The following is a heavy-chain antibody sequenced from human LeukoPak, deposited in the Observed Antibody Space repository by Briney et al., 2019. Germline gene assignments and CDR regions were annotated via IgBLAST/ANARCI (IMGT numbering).Heavy chain of an antibody. CDR1: GFTFNRYS. J-gene: IGHJ4*02. CDR3: AASYSETQLYHFDY. D-gene: IGHD2-2*02. V-gene: IGHV3-48*01. CDR2: ISSSGTGI. Sequence: GGSLRLSCADSGFTFNRYSMNWVRQAPGKGLEWVAYISSSGTGIYYADSVKGRFAISRDNAKNSVYLQMNSLRGEDTAVYHCAASYSETQLYHFDYWGQGNLVTVSS.